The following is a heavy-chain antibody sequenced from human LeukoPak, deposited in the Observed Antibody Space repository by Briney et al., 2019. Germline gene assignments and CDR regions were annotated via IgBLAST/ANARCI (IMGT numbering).Heavy chain of an antibody. CDR1: GYTLTELS. J-gene: IGHJ4*02. CDR3: ATDWPVIAVAGTDY. Sequence: EASVKVSCRASGYTLTELSMHWVRQAPGKGLEWMGGFDPEDGETIYAQKFQGRVTMTEDTSTDTAYMELSSLRSEDTAVYYCATDWPVIAVAGTDYWGQGTLVTVSS. CDR2: FDPEDGET. V-gene: IGHV1-24*01. D-gene: IGHD6-19*01.